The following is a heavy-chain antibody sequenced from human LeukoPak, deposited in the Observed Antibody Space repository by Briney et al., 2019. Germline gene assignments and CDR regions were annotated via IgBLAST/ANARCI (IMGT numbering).Heavy chain of an antibody. Sequence: PGLSLRLSCAASGFPFHDYAMHWVRQPPGEGLEWVSGTTYNSVSTDYADSVKGRFIISRHDAKNLLYLEMNSLRPEDTALYYCVKGQGSYYDISGHPAFDYWGRGTLVPVSS. D-gene: IGHD3-22*01. V-gene: IGHV3-9*01. CDR3: VKGQGSYYDISGHPAFDY. J-gene: IGHJ4*02. CDR1: GFPFHDYA. CDR2: TTYNSVST.